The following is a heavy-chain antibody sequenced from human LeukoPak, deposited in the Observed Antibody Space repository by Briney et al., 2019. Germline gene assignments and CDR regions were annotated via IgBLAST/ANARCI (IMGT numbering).Heavy chain of an antibody. D-gene: IGHD2-2*01. V-gene: IGHV3-30-3*01. CDR1: GFTFSSYA. J-gene: IGHJ4*02. CDR3: ARRSSTLLDY. Sequence: GRSLRLSCAASGFTFSSYAMHWVRQAPGKGLEWVAVISYDGSNKYYADSVKGRFTISRDNSKNTLYLQMNSLRAEDTAVYYCARRSSTLLDYWGQGILVTVSS. CDR2: ISYDGSNK.